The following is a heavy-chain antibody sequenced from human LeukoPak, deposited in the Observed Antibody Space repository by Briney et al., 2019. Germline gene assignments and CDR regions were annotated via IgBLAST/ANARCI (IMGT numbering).Heavy chain of an antibody. CDR3: ARTDVVPGIITNFYGMDV. CDR2: LCHSGIA. D-gene: IGHD3-10*01. J-gene: IGHJ6*04. Sequence: PSETLSLTCAVSGYSITSGYYGGWIRQPPGKGLGWIGSLCHSGIAYYNPSLKGRVTISVDTSKSQFSLKLTSVPAADTAVYYCARTDVVPGIITNFYGMDVWGKGTTVTVSS. V-gene: IGHV4-38-2*01. CDR1: GYSITSGYY.